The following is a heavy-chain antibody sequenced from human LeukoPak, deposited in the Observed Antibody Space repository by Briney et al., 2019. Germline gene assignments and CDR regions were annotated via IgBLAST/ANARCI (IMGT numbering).Heavy chain of an antibody. CDR2: INHSGNT. V-gene: IGHV4-34*01. CDR1: SGSFSDYY. J-gene: IGHJ4*02. CDR3: ARGLRRYSKAFPFDY. D-gene: IGHD5-18*01. Sequence: SETLSLTCAVYSGSFSDYYWSWIRQPPGKGLEWIGEINHSGNTIYNPSLKSRVTISVDTSKNQFSLRLSSVTAADTTVYYCARGLRRYSKAFPFDYWGQGTLVTVSS.